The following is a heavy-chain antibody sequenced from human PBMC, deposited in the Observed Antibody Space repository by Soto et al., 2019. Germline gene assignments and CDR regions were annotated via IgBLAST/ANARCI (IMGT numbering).Heavy chain of an antibody. V-gene: IGHV1-2*02. CDR3: AKDDYGIFPY. CDR2: IDPRSGGT. J-gene: IGHJ4*02. Sequence: ASVKVSCKVSGYPFTTYYIHWVRQAPGQGLERMGWIDPRSGGTVYEQKFQGRVTMTGDTSISTVYMDLSGLTSDDTALYYCAKDDYGIFPYWGQGSLVTVSS. D-gene: IGHD3-10*01. CDR1: GYPFTTYY.